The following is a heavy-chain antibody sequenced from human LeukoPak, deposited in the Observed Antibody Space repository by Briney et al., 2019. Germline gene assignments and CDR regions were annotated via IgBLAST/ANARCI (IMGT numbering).Heavy chain of an antibody. CDR2: INHSGST. D-gene: IGHD5-24*01. J-gene: IGHJ3*02. CDR1: GGSFSGYY. Sequence: SETLSLTCAVYGGSFSGYYWSWIRQPPGKGLEWIGEINHSGSTNYNPSLKSRVTISVDTSKNQFSLKLSSVTAADTAVYYCARVPILGPEVATNDAFDIWGQGTMVTVSS. CDR3: ARVPILGPEVATNDAFDI. V-gene: IGHV4-34*01.